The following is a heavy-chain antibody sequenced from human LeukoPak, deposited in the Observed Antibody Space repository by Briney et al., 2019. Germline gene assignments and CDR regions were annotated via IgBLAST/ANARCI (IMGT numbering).Heavy chain of an antibody. CDR1: GGSISSYY. D-gene: IGHD2-2*01. Sequence: SETLSLTCTVSGGSISSYYWSWIRQPAGKGLEWIGRIYTSGSTNYNPSLKSRVTMSVDTSKNQFSLKLSSVTAADTAVYYCARDPVVVPAARYYYYYMDVWGKGTTVTVSS. CDR2: IYTSGST. J-gene: IGHJ6*03. V-gene: IGHV4-4*07. CDR3: ARDPVVVPAARYYYYYMDV.